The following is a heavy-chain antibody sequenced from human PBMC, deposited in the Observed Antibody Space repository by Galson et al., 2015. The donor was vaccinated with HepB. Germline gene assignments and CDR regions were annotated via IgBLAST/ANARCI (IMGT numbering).Heavy chain of an antibody. D-gene: IGHD4-17*01. CDR3: AKVGAYDYDPRNWFDP. V-gene: IGHV3-23*01. Sequence: SLRLSCAASGFTFNNYAMTWVRQAPGKGLEWVSAISASGGSTYYPDSVKGRFTISRDNSRNTLYLQMDSLRAEDTAIYYCAKVGAYDYDPRNWFDPWGQGTLVTVSS. CDR2: ISASGGST. J-gene: IGHJ5*02. CDR1: GFTFNNYA.